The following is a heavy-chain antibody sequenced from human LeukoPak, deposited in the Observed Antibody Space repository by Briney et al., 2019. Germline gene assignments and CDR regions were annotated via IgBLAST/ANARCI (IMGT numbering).Heavy chain of an antibody. Sequence: PSETLSLTCTVSGGSISSGPYYWAWLRPPPGMGLEWIGEINHSGSTNYNPSLKSRVTMSVDTSKNQFSLKLSSVTAADTAVYYCAAAYSLSSSSPPDYWGQGTLVTVSS. V-gene: IGHV4-39*07. D-gene: IGHD6-6*01. CDR1: GGSISSGPYY. J-gene: IGHJ4*02. CDR3: AAAYSLSSSSPPDY. CDR2: INHSGST.